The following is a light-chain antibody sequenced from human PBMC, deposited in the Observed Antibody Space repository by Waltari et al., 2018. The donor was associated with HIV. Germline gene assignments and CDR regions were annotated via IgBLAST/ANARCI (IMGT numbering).Light chain of an antibody. Sequence: QSVLTQPPSASGTPGQRVTISCSGSSSNIGSNTVSWYQQVPGTAPKGLIYSNDDRPSGGPDRFSGSKSGTSASLAISGLQSEDEADYYCATWDDSLNGWVFGGGTKVTVL. CDR3: ATWDDSLNGWV. CDR1: SSNIGSNT. V-gene: IGLV1-44*01. CDR2: SND. J-gene: IGLJ3*02.